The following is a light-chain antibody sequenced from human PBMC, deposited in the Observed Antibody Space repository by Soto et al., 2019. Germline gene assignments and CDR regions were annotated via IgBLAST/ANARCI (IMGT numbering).Light chain of an antibody. J-gene: IGLJ2*01. Sequence: QSVLTQPPSVSGAPGHRVTISCTGTSSNIGAGYDVHWYQQLQGTAPKLLIYNNYNRPSRVPDRFSASKSGTSASLAITGLQSEAEADYYCQSYDSSLSGPVVFGGGTKLTVL. CDR1: SSNIGAGYD. V-gene: IGLV1-40*01. CDR3: QSYDSSLSGPVV. CDR2: NNY.